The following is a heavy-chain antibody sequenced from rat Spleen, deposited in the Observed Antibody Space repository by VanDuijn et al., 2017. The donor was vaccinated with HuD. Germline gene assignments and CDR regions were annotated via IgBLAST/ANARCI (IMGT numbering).Heavy chain of an antibody. Sequence: VQLVESDGGLVQPGRSLKLSCAASGFTFSDYGMAWVRQAPTKGLEWVASISPSGGGTYYRDSVKGRFTVSRDNARGTQYLQMDSLRSEDTATYYCARQDTSGYSNWFTYWGQGTLVTVSS. V-gene: IGHV5S13*01. J-gene: IGHJ3*01. CDR3: ARQDTSGYSNWFTY. D-gene: IGHD4-3*01. CDR1: GFTFSDYG. CDR2: ISPSGGGT.